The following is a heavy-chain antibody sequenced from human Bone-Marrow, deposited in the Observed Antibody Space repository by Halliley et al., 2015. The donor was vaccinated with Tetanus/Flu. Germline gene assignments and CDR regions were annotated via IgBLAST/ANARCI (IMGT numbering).Heavy chain of an antibody. CDR2: IYPSNSDT. J-gene: IGHJ4*02. Sequence: LEGVGIIYPSNSDTRYSPSFQGQVTISADKSISPSYLQWSSLKASDTAVYYCARRKVYSGGYFDYWGQGTLVTVSS. CDR3: ARRKVYSGGYFDY. D-gene: IGHD1-26*01. V-gene: IGHV5-51*01.